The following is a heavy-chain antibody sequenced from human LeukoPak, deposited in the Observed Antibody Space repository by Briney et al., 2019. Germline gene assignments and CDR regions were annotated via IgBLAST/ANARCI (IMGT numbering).Heavy chain of an antibody. V-gene: IGHV4-39*01. Sequence: PSETLSLTCTVSGGSISSSSYYWGWIRQPPGKGLEWIGSIYYSGSTYYNPSLKSRVTISVDTSKNQFSLKLSSVTAADTAVYYCARHLAQHGSGSQYPRALDYWGQGTLVTVSS. CDR2: IYYSGST. CDR1: GGSISSSSYY. D-gene: IGHD3-10*01. CDR3: ARHLAQHGSGSQYPRALDY. J-gene: IGHJ4*02.